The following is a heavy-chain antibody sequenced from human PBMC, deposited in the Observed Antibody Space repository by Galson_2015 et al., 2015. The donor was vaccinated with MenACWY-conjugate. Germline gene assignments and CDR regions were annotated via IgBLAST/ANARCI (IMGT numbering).Heavy chain of an antibody. Sequence: SLRLSCAASGFTLSSYWMSWVRQAPGKGLEWVAHINQDGSGKYYVDSVEGRFTISRGNAKNSLYLQMNSLRAEDTAVFYCARHPSSSFDCRGQGTLVTVSS. D-gene: IGHD6-6*01. J-gene: IGHJ4*02. V-gene: IGHV3-7*03. CDR2: INQDGSGK. CDR3: ARHPSSSFDC. CDR1: GFTLSSYW.